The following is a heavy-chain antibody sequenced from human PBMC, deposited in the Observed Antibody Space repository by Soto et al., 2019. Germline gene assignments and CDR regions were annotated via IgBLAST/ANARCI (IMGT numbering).Heavy chain of an antibody. CDR1: GFSLSTTGVG. J-gene: IGHJ5*02. D-gene: IGHD3-10*01. CDR2: IYWDDDK. Sequence: QITLKESGPTLVRPTQTLTLTCTFSGFSLSTTGVGVGWIRQPPGKALEWLALIYWDDDKRYSPSLKSRLTITNETSKNEVILTMPNTDPVDTATYYCAQRLRVYGLGRERATYFDPWGQGTLVTVSS. CDR3: AQRLRVYGLGRERATYFDP. V-gene: IGHV2-5*02.